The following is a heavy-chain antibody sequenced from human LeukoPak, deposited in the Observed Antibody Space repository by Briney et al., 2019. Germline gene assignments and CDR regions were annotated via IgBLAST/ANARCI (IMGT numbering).Heavy chain of an antibody. J-gene: IGHJ5*02. Sequence: GGSLRLSCVASGFTFSNKGMSWVRQAPGKGLEWVSAISGSGGSTYYADSVKGRFTISRDNSKNTLYLQMNSLRAEDTAVYYCAKAHTMIRPNWFDPWGQGTLVTVSS. D-gene: IGHD3-22*01. CDR1: GFTFSNKG. CDR3: AKAHTMIRPNWFDP. CDR2: ISGSGGST. V-gene: IGHV3-23*01.